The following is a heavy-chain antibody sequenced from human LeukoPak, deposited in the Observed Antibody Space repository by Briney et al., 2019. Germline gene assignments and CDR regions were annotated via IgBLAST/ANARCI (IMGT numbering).Heavy chain of an antibody. Sequence: SETLSLTCTVSGDSVSDYYWSWIRQAAGKGLEWIGRVSASGTTNYNPSLKNRVTMSVDTSKNQFSLKLSSVTAADTAMYYCAREGRQDYVYFDHWGQGSLVTVSS. CDR1: GDSVSDYY. V-gene: IGHV4-4*07. CDR2: VSASGTT. D-gene: IGHD4-17*01. J-gene: IGHJ4*02. CDR3: AREGRQDYVYFDH.